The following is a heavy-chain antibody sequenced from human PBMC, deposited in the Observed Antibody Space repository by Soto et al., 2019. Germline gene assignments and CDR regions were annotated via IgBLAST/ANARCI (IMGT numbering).Heavy chain of an antibody. J-gene: IGHJ4*02. CDR1: GGSFSGYY. V-gene: IGHV4-34*01. Sequence: LSLTCAVYGGSFSGYYWSWIRQPPGKGLEWIGEINHSGSTNYNPSLKSRVTISVDTSKNQFSLKLSSVTAADTAVYYCARGGSSGWYFSVTAFDYWGQGTLVTVSS. CDR3: ARGGSSGWYFSVTAFDY. CDR2: INHSGST. D-gene: IGHD6-19*01.